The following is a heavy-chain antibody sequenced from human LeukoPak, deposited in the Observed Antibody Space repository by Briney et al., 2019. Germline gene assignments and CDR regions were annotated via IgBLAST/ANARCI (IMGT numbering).Heavy chain of an antibody. CDR3: ARAHYYGSGKAFDI. J-gene: IGHJ3*02. V-gene: IGHV3-11*04. CDR1: GFTFSDYY. Sequence: PGGSLRLSCAASGFTFSDYYMSWIRQAPGKGLEGVSYISSSGSTIYYADSVKGRFTISRDNAKNSLYLQMNSLRAEDTAVYYCARAHYYGSGKAFDIWGQGTMVTVSS. D-gene: IGHD3-10*01. CDR2: ISSSGSTI.